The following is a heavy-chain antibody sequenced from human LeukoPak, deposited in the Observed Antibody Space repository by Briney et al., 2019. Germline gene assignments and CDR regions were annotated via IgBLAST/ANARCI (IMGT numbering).Heavy chain of an antibody. D-gene: IGHD3-22*01. J-gene: IGHJ4*02. CDR1: GYTFTGYY. CDR2: INPNSGGT. Sequence: ASVKVSCKASGYTFTGYYMHWVRQAPGQGLEWMGWINPNSGGTNYAQKFQGRVTMTRDTSISTAYMELSRLRSDDTAVYYCAKTINPYYYDSSGYYGGLDYWGQGTLVTVSS. V-gene: IGHV1-2*02. CDR3: AKTINPYYYDSSGYYGGLDY.